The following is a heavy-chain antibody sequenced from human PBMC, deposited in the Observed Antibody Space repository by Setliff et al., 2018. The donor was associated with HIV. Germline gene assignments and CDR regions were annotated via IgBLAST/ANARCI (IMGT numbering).Heavy chain of an antibody. J-gene: IGHJ4*02. D-gene: IGHD3-9*01. Sequence: SETLSLTCDVSGPSVSSGYGWGWVRQPPGKGLEWIGTIYHSGITQYNPSLKGRVTMSVDSSKNQFYLKLSSVTAADTAVYYCTRGDYDILTGSATGSDSWGQGMLVTVSS. CDR1: GPSVSSGYG. CDR2: IYHSGIT. V-gene: IGHV4-38-2*01. CDR3: TRGDYDILTGSATGSDS.